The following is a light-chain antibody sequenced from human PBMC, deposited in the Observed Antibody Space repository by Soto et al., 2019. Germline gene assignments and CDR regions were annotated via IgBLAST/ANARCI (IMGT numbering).Light chain of an antibody. CDR1: SNDIGTYRY. Sequence: QSALTQPASVSGSPGQSITISCTGTSNDIGTYRYVSWYQQHPGKVPKLIIFEVSDRPSGVSHRFSGSKSGNTASLTISGIQAEDEADYYCTSYITSSTLVFGGGTKLTVL. CDR2: EVS. CDR3: TSYITSSTLV. V-gene: IGLV2-14*01. J-gene: IGLJ3*02.